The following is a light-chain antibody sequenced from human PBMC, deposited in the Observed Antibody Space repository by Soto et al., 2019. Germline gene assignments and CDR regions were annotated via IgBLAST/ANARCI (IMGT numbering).Light chain of an antibody. CDR2: GAS. V-gene: IGKV3-15*01. Sequence: ETVMTQSPATLSVSPGERATLSCRASQSVNIGLAWYQQKPGQAPRLLIYGASTRATGVPARFSGSGSGTEFTLTISRLQSEDFAVYFCQQYNNWPPWTFGQGTKVEIK. CDR3: QQYNNWPPWT. J-gene: IGKJ1*01. CDR1: QSVNIG.